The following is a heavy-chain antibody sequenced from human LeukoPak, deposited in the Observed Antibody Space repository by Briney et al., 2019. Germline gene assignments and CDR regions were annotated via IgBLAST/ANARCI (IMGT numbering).Heavy chain of an antibody. J-gene: IGHJ4*02. D-gene: IGHD2-2*01. CDR1: GGSISSGSYY. V-gene: IGHV4-61*02. CDR2: IYTSGST. CDR3: ARGGWDFVVVPVAFSFDY. Sequence: SETLSLTCTVSGGSISSGSYYWSWIRQPAGKGLEWIGRIYTSGSTNYNPSLKSRVTISVDTSKNQFSLKLSSVTAADTAGYCCARGGWDFVVVPVAFSFDYWGQGPLVPVPS.